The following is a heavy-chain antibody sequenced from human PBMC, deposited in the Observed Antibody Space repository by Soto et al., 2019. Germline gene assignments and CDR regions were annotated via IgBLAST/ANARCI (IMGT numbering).Heavy chain of an antibody. J-gene: IGHJ3*02. CDR3: ANNHSWPKGDAFDI. CDR2: ISYDGSNK. CDR1: GFTFSSYG. Sequence: GGSLRLSCAASGFTFSSYGMHWVRQAPGKGLEWVAVISYDGSNKYYADSVKGRFTISRDNSKNTLYLQMNSLRAEDTAVYYCANNHSWPKGDAFDISGPGTMATV. D-gene: IGHD6-13*01. V-gene: IGHV3-30*18.